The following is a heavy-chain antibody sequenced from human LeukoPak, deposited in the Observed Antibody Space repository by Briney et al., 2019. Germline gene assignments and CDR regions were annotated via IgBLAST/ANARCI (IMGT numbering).Heavy chain of an antibody. CDR3: ARGGRQYGSGSSFDY. Sequence: SQTLSLTCTVSGYSISSGYYWGWIRQPPGKGLEWIGSIYHSGNTYYNPSLKSRVTISVDTSKNQFSLKLSSVTAADTAVYYCARGGRQYGSGSSFDYWGQGTLVTVSS. D-gene: IGHD3-10*01. CDR1: GYSISSGYY. CDR2: IYHSGNT. V-gene: IGHV4-38-2*02. J-gene: IGHJ4*02.